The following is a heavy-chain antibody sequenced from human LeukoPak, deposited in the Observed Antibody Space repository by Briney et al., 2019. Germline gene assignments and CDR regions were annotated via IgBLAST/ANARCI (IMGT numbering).Heavy chain of an antibody. J-gene: IGHJ4*02. D-gene: IGHD4-11*01. CDR2: IYHSGST. V-gene: IGHV4-30-2*01. CDR3: ARDHYRILDY. CDR1: GGSISSGGYS. Sequence: SETLSLTCAVSGGSISSGGYSWSWIRQPPGKGLEWIGYIYHSGSTYYNPSLKSRVTISVDRSKNQFSLKLSSVTAADTAVYYCARDHYRILDYWGQGTLVTVSS.